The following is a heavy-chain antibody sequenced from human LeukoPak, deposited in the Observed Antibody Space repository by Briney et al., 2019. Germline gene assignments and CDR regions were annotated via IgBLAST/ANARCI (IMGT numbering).Heavy chain of an antibody. J-gene: IGHJ4*02. D-gene: IGHD3-22*01. CDR3: AKVVRGYYYDISGYYYFGY. CDR2: ISGSGGST. CDR1: GFTFSSYA. Sequence: GGSLRLSCAASGFTFSSYAMSWVRQAPGKGLEWVSAISGSGGSTYYADSVKGRFTISRDNSKNTLYLQMNSLRAEDTAVYYCAKVVRGYYYDISGYYYFGYWGQGTLVTVSS. V-gene: IGHV3-23*01.